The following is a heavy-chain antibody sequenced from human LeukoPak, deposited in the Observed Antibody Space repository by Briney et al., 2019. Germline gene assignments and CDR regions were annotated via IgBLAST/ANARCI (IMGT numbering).Heavy chain of an antibody. J-gene: IGHJ3*02. CDR3: ARYCSGGSCYPLRLAFDI. Sequence: PGGSLRLSCAASGFTFSSYWMSWVRQAPGKGLEWVANIKQDGSEKYYVDSVKGRFTISRDNAKNSLYLQMNSLRAEDTAVYYCARYCSGGSCYPLRLAFDIWGQGTMVTVSS. V-gene: IGHV3-7*01. CDR1: GFTFSSYW. CDR2: IKQDGSEK. D-gene: IGHD2-15*01.